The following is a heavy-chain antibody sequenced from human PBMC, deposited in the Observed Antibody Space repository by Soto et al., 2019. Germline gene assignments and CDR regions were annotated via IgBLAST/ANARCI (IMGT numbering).Heavy chain of an antibody. Sequence: QVQLVQSGAEVKKPGSSVKVSCKASGGTFSSYAISWVRQAPGHGLEWMGGIIPIFGTANYAQKFQGRVTITADESTSTAYMELSSLRSEDTAVYYCARASYSSGWFPTYYYYYGMDVWGQGTTVTVSS. CDR3: ARASYSSGWFPTYYYYYGMDV. V-gene: IGHV1-69*12. CDR2: IIPIFGTA. J-gene: IGHJ6*02. CDR1: GGTFSSYA. D-gene: IGHD6-19*01.